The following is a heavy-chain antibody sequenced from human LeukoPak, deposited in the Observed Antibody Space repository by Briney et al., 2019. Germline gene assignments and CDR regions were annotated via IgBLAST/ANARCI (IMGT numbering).Heavy chain of an antibody. Sequence: KPSETLSLTCAVYGGSFSGYYWSWIRQPPGKGLEWIGEINHSGSTNYNPSLKSRVTISVDTSKNQFSLKLSSVTAADTAVYYCVRSLSGEEHANPIDYWGQGTLVTVSS. D-gene: IGHD3-10*01. V-gene: IGHV4-34*01. CDR3: VRSLSGEEHANPIDY. J-gene: IGHJ4*02. CDR2: INHSGST. CDR1: GGSFSGYY.